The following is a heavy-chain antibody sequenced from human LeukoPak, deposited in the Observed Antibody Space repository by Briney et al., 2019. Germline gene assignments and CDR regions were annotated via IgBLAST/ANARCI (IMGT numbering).Heavy chain of an antibody. CDR2: ISYDGSNK. Sequence: AGSLRLSCAASGFTFSSYGMHWVRQAPGKGLEWVAVISYDGSNKYDADSVKGRFTISRDNSKNTLYLQMNKLRVEDTAVYYCAKSSLRGHSLWYFDLWGRGTPVTVSS. V-gene: IGHV3-30*18. CDR1: GFTFSSYG. J-gene: IGHJ2*01. CDR3: AKSSLRGHSLWYFDL. D-gene: IGHD3-10*01.